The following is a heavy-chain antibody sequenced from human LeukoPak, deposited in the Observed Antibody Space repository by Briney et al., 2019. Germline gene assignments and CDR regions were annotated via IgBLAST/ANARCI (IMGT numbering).Heavy chain of an antibody. Sequence: ASVKVSCKTSGYTFTGSYLHWVRQVPGQGLEWMGWANPSTGGTKSAQQFEGRVTMTRDTSNTTGYLELKSLRLDDTATYYCARGGAFCSITTCHEFDHWGQGTLVIVSS. D-gene: IGHD2-2*01. CDR2: ANPSTGGT. CDR1: GYTFTGSY. CDR3: ARGGAFCSITTCHEFDH. V-gene: IGHV1-2*02. J-gene: IGHJ4*02.